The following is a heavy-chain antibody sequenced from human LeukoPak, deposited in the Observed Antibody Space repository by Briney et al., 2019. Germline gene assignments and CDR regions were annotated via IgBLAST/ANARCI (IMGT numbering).Heavy chain of an antibody. CDR2: IHISGST. D-gene: IGHD3-10*01. V-gene: IGHV4-4*07. CDR3: ARDPYGERGGFGQ. CDR1: GGSISSYY. Sequence: PSETLSLTCTVSGGSISSYYWDWIRQPAGKGLEWIGRIHISGSTNYNTSLKSRVTMSVDTSKNQFSLKLSSVTAADTAVYYCARDPYGERGGFGQWGQGTLVTVSS. J-gene: IGHJ4*02.